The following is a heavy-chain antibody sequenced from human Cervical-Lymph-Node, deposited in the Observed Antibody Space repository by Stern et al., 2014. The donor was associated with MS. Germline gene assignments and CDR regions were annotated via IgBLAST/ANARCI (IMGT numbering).Heavy chain of an antibody. CDR3: ARGGSYYYY. CDR2: IDYSGST. V-gene: IGHV4-59*01. D-gene: IGHD1-26*01. Sequence: VQLVESGPGLVKPSETLSLTCTVSGGSFGTYFWSWIRQPPGKGLEWLGYIDYSGSTIYNPSLKSRVTISIDTSKNQFSLNLSSVTSADTAVYYCARGGSYYYYWGHGTLVTVSS. J-gene: IGHJ4*01. CDR1: GGSFGTYF.